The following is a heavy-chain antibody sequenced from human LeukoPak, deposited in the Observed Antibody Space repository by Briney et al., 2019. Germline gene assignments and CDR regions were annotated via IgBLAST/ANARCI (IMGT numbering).Heavy chain of an antibody. CDR1: GFTFSSYS. D-gene: IGHD3-9*01. V-gene: IGHV3-48*04. CDR2: ISSTGSTI. Sequence: PGGSLRLSCAASGFTFSSYSMIWVRQAPGKGLEWVSYISSTGSTIYYADSVKGRFTISRDNARNSLYLQMNSLRAEDTAVYYCAREDDVLAGYPFDYWGQGTLVTVSS. CDR3: AREDDVLAGYPFDY. J-gene: IGHJ4*02.